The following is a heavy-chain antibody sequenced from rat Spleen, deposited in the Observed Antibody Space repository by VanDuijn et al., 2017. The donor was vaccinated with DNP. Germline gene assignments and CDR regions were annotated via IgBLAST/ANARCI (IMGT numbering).Heavy chain of an antibody. D-gene: IGHD1-11*01. Sequence: EVLLQESGPGLVKPSQSLSLTCSVTGYSITSNYWAWIRKFPGNKMEWMGYISYSGSTGYNPSLKSRISITRDTSKNQFFLQLNSITTEDTATYYCARGLNYGGYNYYWYFDFWGPGTMVTVSS. V-gene: IGHV3-1*01. CDR1: GYSITSNY. J-gene: IGHJ1*01. CDR3: ARGLNYGGYNYYWYFDF. CDR2: ISYSGST.